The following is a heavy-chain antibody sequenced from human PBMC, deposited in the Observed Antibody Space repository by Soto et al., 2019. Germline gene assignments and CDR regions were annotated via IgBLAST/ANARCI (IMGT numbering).Heavy chain of an antibody. CDR3: ARSRTGTTYGGMDV. V-gene: IGHV3-66*01. CDR1: GFAVSSNY. Sequence: GVLRLSCAASGFAVSSNYMTWVRQAPGKGLEWVSVIHSGGDTHYADSVRGRFTISRDNSKNTLYLQMNSLRAEDTAVYYCARSRTGTTYGGMDVWGQGTTVTVSS. D-gene: IGHD1-7*01. CDR2: IHSGGDT. J-gene: IGHJ6*02.